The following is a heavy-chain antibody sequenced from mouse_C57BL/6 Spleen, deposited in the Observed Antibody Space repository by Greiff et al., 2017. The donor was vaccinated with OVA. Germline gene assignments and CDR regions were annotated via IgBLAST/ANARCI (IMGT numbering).Heavy chain of an antibody. J-gene: IGHJ4*01. D-gene: IGHD1-1*01. V-gene: IGHV5-9-1*02. CDR2: ISSGGDYI. CDR1: GFTFSSYA. CDR3: TRYYYGSSYDYAMDY. Sequence: VQLKQSGEGLVKPGGSLKLSCAASGFTFSSYAMSWVRQTPEKRLEWVAYISSGGDYIYYADTVKGRFTISRDNARNTLYLQMSSLKSEDTAMYYCTRYYYGSSYDYAMDYWGQGTSVTVSS.